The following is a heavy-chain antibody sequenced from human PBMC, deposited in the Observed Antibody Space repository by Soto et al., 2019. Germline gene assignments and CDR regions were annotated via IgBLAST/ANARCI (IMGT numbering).Heavy chain of an antibody. V-gene: IGHV1-3*01. J-gene: IGHJ5*02. Sequence: ASVKVSCKASGYTFTRYTMNWVRQAPGQRLEWMGWINPDNGNTKSSQKFQDRVIITRDTSASTAYMDLSSLRSEDTAVYYCAKGIATGQLDPWGQGTLVTVSS. CDR2: INPDNGNT. CDR3: AKGIATGQLDP. D-gene: IGHD2-15*01. CDR1: GYTFTRYT.